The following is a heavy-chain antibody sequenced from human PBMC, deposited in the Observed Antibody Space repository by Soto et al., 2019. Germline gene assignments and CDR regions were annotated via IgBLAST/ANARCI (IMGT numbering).Heavy chain of an antibody. Sequence: GGSLRLSCAASGFTFSNAWMSWVRQAPGKGLEWVGRIKSKTDGGTTDYAAPVKGRFTISRDDSKNTLYLQMNSLKTEDTAVYYCTTDLTYYYDSSGYYEDAFDIWGQGTMVTVSS. D-gene: IGHD3-22*01. CDR1: GFTFSNAW. J-gene: IGHJ3*02. V-gene: IGHV3-15*01. CDR3: TTDLTYYYDSSGYYEDAFDI. CDR2: IKSKTDGGTT.